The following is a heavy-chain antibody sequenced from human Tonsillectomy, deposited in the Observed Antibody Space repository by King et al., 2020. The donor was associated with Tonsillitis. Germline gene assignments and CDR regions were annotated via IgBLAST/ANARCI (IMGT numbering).Heavy chain of an antibody. CDR1: GGSISSSSYY. CDR3: ARVREVCSGTSCTPDWFDP. V-gene: IGHV4-39*07. D-gene: IGHD2-2*01. CDR2: IFYSEST. Sequence: QLQESGPGLVKPSETLSLTCTVSGGSISSSSYYWGWLRQPPGKGREWIGNIFYSESTYYNPSLKSRVIISVDTSKNQFSLKLSSVTAADTAVYYCARVREVCSGTSCTPDWFDPWGQGTLVTVSS. J-gene: IGHJ5*02.